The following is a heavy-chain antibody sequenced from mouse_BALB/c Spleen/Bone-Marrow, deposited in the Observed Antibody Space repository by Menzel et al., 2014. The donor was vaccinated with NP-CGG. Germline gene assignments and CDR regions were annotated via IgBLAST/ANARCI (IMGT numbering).Heavy chain of an antibody. CDR3: ARGWDYYAMDY. Sequence: VQLVESGAELARPGASVKLSCKASGYTFTDYYINWVKQRTGQGLEWIGEIYPRSDNTYYNEKFKGKAALTADKSSSTAYLQLSSLTSEDSAVYFCARGWDYYAMDYWGQGTSVTVSS. J-gene: IGHJ4*01. CDR1: GYTFTDYY. CDR2: IYPRSDNT. D-gene: IGHD3-3*01. V-gene: IGHV1-77*01.